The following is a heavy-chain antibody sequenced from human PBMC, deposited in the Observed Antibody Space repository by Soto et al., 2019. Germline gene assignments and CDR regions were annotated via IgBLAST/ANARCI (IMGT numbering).Heavy chain of an antibody. J-gene: IGHJ3*02. CDR3: ARLGSVAAEDAFDI. V-gene: IGHV1-8*01. CDR2: MNPNSGNT. Sequence: QVQLVQSGAEVKKPGASVKVSCKASGYTFTSYDINWVRQATGQGLEWMGWMNPNSGNTGYAQKFQGRVTMTRNTSISTAYMELSSLRSEATAVYYCARLGSVAAEDAFDIWGQGTMVTVSS. CDR1: GYTFTSYD. D-gene: IGHD6-13*01.